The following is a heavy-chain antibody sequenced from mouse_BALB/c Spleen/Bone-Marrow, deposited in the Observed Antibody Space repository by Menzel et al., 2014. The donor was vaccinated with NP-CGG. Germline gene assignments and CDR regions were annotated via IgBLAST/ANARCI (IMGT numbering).Heavy chain of an antibody. CDR3: ARPLYDGYYVAY. CDR1: GFTFSDYY. CDR2: ISNGGGST. D-gene: IGHD2-3*01. Sequence: EVQLVESGGGLVQPGGSLKLSCATSGFTFSDYYMHWVRQTPEKRLEWVAYISNGGGSTYYPDTVKGRFTISRDNAKNTLYLQMSRLKSEDTAMYYCARPLYDGYYVAYWGQGTLVTVSA. V-gene: IGHV5-12*02. J-gene: IGHJ3*01.